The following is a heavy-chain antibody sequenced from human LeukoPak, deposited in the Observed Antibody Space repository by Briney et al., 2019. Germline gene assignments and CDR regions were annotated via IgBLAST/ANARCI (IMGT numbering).Heavy chain of an antibody. J-gene: IGHJ4*02. CDR2: INWNGGSI. V-gene: IGHV3-20*04. Sequence: PGGSLRLSCAASGFTFDDYGMSWVRQAPGKGLEWVSGINWNGGSIDYADSVKGRFTISRDNAKNSLYLQMNSLRAEDTALYYCARTAGRDGYNGYDYWGQGTLVTVSS. D-gene: IGHD5-24*01. CDR3: ARTAGRDGYNGYDY. CDR1: GFTFDDYG.